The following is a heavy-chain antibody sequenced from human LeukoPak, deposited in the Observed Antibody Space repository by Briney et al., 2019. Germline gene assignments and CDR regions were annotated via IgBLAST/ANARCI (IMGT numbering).Heavy chain of an antibody. D-gene: IGHD6-13*01. CDR1: GFTFSSYS. J-gene: IGHJ4*02. CDR3: AREYSSSYYFDY. CDR2: ISSGSESST. Sequence: GGSLRLSCAASGFTFSSYSMNWVRQVPGKGLEWVSYISSGSESSTYYADSVKGRFTISRDNAKNSLYPQMNSLRDEDTAVYYCAREYSSSYYFDYWGQGTLVTVSS. V-gene: IGHV3-48*02.